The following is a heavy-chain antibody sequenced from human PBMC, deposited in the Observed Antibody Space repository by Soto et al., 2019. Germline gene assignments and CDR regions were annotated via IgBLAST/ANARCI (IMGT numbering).Heavy chain of an antibody. CDR1: GGTFSSYA. CDR2: IIPIFATS. V-gene: IGHV1-69*13. Sequence: SVKVSCKASGGTFSSYAISWVRQAPGQGLEWMGGIIPIFATSNYAQKFQGRVTITADDFTNTAYMELSSLRSEDTAVYYCARDSVVATHAFDIWGQGTMVTVSS. J-gene: IGHJ3*02. CDR3: ARDSVVATHAFDI. D-gene: IGHD1-26*01.